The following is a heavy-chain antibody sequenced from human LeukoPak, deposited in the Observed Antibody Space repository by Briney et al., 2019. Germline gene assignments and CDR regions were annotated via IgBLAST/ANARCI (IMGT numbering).Heavy chain of an antibody. D-gene: IGHD6-13*01. CDR3: ARDYASSSWYFIY. V-gene: IGHV3-23*01. Sequence: PGGSLRLSCAASGFAFSSYAMSWVPQAPGKGLEWVSAISGSGGSTYYADSVKGRFTISRDNSKNTLYLQMNSLRAEDTAVYYCARDYASSSWYFIYWGQGTLVTVSS. J-gene: IGHJ4*02. CDR1: GFAFSSYA. CDR2: ISGSGGST.